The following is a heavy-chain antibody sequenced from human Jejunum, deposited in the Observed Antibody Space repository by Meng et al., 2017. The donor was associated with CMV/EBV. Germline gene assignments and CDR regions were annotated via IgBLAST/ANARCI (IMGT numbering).Heavy chain of an antibody. CDR2: INPNGGGT. CDR3: ARSGWFGELLIDN. J-gene: IGHJ4*02. V-gene: IGHV1-2*02. Sequence: SGYPFLGYYIHWVRQAPGPGLEWMGWINPNGGGTKYAQKFQGRVTMTRDRSIGTAYMELSRLTSDDTAVYYCARSGWFGELLIDNWGQGTLGTVSS. CDR1: GYPFLGYY. D-gene: IGHD3-10*01.